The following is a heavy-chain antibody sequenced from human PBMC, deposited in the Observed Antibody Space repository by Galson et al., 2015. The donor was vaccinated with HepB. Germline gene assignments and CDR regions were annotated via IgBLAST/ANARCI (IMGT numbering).Heavy chain of an antibody. CDR3: ARVADSHYGDHTHFDS. V-gene: IGHV3-11*06. Sequence: SLRLSCAASGFAFRDYYMSWIRQTPGKGLEWLSYISSNTGTYINCADSVKGRLTISRDNAENSLYLQLSSLRVEDTAVYYCARVADSHYGDHTHFDSWGQGTLVTVSS. J-gene: IGHJ4*02. CDR1: GFAFRDYY. D-gene: IGHD4-17*01. CDR2: ISSNTGTYI.